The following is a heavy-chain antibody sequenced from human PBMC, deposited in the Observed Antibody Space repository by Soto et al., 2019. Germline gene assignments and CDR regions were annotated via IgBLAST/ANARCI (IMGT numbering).Heavy chain of an antibody. V-gene: IGHV6-1*01. CDR3: ARGEQYSGRIFDY. J-gene: IGHJ4*02. Sequence: PSQTLSLTCVISGDSVSSNSAAWNWIRQSPSRGLEWLGRTYYGSKWYSDYAASVESRITVNPDTSKNHFSLQLNSVTPEDTAVYYCARGEQYSGRIFDYWGQGTLVTVSS. D-gene: IGHD1-26*01. CDR2: TYYGSKWYS. CDR1: GDSVSSNSAA.